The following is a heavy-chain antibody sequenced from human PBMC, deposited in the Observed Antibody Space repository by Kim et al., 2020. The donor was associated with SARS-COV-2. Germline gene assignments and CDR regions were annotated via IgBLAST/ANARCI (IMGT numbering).Heavy chain of an antibody. CDR2: ISWNSGSI. CDR3: AKDKGYSSGWYPYYGMDV. CDR1: GFTFDDYA. J-gene: IGHJ6*02. D-gene: IGHD6-19*01. V-gene: IGHV3-9*01. Sequence: GGSLRLSCAASGFTFDDYAMHWVRQAPGKGLEWVSGISWNSGSIGYADSVKGRFTISRDNAKNSLYLQMNSLRAEDTALYYCAKDKGYSSGWYPYYGMDVWGQGTTVTVSS.